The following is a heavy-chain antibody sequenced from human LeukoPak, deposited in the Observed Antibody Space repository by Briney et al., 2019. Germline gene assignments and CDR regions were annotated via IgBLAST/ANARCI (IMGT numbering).Heavy chain of an antibody. CDR1: GFTFSDYY. CDR2: ISSSGSTI. CDR3: ARDSRQRRGFRFDP. V-gene: IGHV3-11*01. Sequence: TGGSLRLSCAASGFTFSDYYMSWIRQAPGKGLEWVSYISSSGSTIYYADSVKGRFTISRDNAKNSLYLQMNSLRAEDTAVYYCARDSRQRRGFRFDPWGQGTLVTVSS. J-gene: IGHJ5*02. D-gene: IGHD6-25*01.